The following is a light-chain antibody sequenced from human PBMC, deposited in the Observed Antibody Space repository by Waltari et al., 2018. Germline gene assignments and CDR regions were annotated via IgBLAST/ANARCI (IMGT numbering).Light chain of an antibody. V-gene: IGLV1-36*01. CDR3: AAWDDSLNGWV. CDR1: GSHVDKTA. CDR2: YDD. J-gene: IGLJ3*02. Sequence: QSVLTQPPSVSAAPRQRVSISCSGSGSHVDKTAVHWYQFLPDKTPRLLIYYDDLLASGVSGRFSGSKSGTSASLAISGLQSEDEADYYCAAWDDSLNGWVFGGGTKLTVL.